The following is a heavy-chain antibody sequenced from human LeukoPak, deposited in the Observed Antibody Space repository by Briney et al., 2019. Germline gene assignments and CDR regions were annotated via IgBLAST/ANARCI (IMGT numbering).Heavy chain of an antibody. CDR3: AREGTLDYGDYSYWFDP. D-gene: IGHD4-17*01. CDR1: GYTFTSYG. CDR2: ISAYNGNT. J-gene: IGHJ5*02. Sequence: ASVKVSCKASGYTFTSYGISWVRQAPGQGLEWMGWISAYNGNTNYAQKLQGRVTMTTDTSTSTAYMELRSLRSDDTAVYYCAREGTLDYGDYSYWFDPWGQGTLVTVSS. V-gene: IGHV1-18*01.